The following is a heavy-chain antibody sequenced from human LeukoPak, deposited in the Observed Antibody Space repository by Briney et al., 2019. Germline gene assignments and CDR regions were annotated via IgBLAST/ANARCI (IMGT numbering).Heavy chain of an antibody. CDR1: GFTFSSYW. CDR3: AKEGDTYYYGSGSSGPFDY. V-gene: IGHV3-43*01. D-gene: IGHD3-10*01. Sequence: GGSLRLSCAASGFTFSSYWMHWVRQAPGKGLEWVSLISWDGGSTYYADSVKGRFTISRDNSKNSLYLQMNSLRTEDTALYYCAKEGDTYYYGSGSSGPFDYWGQGTLVTVSS. J-gene: IGHJ4*02. CDR2: ISWDGGST.